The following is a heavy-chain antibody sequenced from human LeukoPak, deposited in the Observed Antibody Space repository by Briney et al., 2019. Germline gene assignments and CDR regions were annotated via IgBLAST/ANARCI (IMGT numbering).Heavy chain of an antibody. V-gene: IGHV3-74*01. CDR1: GFTFSSYW. D-gene: IGHD6-13*01. CDR3: AKARRGAAAVIDY. Sequence: GGSLRLSCAASGFTFSSYWMHWVRQAPGKGLVWVSRINTDGSSTSYADSVKGRFTISRDNAKNTLYLQMNSLRADDTAVYYCAKARRGAAAVIDYWGQGTLVTVSS. J-gene: IGHJ4*02. CDR2: INTDGSST.